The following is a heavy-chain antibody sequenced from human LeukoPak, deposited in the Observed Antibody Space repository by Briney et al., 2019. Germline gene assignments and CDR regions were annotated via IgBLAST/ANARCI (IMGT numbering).Heavy chain of an antibody. Sequence: SETLSLTCTVSGGSISSSSYYWGWIRQPPGKGLEWIGSIYYSGSTYYNPSLKSRVTISVDTSKNQFSLRLSSVTAADTAVYYCARVSSGWYVAYWGQGTLVTVSS. D-gene: IGHD6-19*01. CDR2: IYYSGST. J-gene: IGHJ4*02. CDR1: GGSISSSSYY. CDR3: ARVSSGWYVAY. V-gene: IGHV4-39*01.